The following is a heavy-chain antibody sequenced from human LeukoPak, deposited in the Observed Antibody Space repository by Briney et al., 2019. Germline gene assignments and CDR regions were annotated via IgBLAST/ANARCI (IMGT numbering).Heavy chain of an antibody. CDR3: ARVTPVAGSKKYYFDY. J-gene: IGHJ4*02. CDR2: IYYSGTT. CDR1: GGSISSRTYY. D-gene: IGHD6-19*01. Sequence: SETPSLTCTVSGGSISSRTYYWGWIRQPPGKGLERIGTIYYSGTTYYNPSLKSRVTISVDTSKNQFSLKLSSVTAADTAVYYCARVTPVAGSKKYYFDYWGQGTLVTVSS. V-gene: IGHV4-39*07.